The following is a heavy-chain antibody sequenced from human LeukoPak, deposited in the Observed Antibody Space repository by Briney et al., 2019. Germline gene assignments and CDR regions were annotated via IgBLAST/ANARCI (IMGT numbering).Heavy chain of an antibody. D-gene: IGHD2-15*01. CDR1: GCTFSSYG. J-gene: IGHJ6*04. Sequence: PGRSLRLSCAVSGCTFSSYGMHWVRQAPGKGLEWVAVISYDGSNKYYADSVKGRFTISRDSSKNTLYLQMNSLRAEDTAVYYCAKDRGYCSGGSCYLGYYYGMDVWGKGTTVTVSS. CDR3: AKDRGYCSGGSCYLGYYYGMDV. CDR2: ISYDGSNK. V-gene: IGHV3-30*18.